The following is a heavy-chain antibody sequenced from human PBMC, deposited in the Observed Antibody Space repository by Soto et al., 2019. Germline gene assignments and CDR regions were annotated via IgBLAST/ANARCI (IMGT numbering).Heavy chain of an antibody. V-gene: IGHV4-30-4*01. D-gene: IGHD4-4*01. J-gene: IGHJ4*02. CDR3: ARVDSNQLTFDY. Sequence: PSETLSLTCTVSGGSISSGDYYWSRIRQPPGKGLEWIGYIYYSGSTYYNPSLKSRVTISVDTSKNQFSLKLSSVTAADTAVYYCARVDSNQLTFDYWGQGTLVTVSS. CDR1: GGSISSGDYY. CDR2: IYYSGST.